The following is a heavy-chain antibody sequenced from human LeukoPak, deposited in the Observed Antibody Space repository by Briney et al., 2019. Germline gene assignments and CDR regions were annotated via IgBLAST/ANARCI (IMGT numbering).Heavy chain of an antibody. CDR3: AKYAERAFDI. CDR1: GFTFSFYA. V-gene: IGHV3-30-3*01. J-gene: IGHJ3*02. CDR2: ISYDGSNK. D-gene: IGHD2-2*01. Sequence: PGGSLRLSCAASGFTFSFYAMHWVRQAPGKGLEWVAAISYDGSNKYYAESVKGRFTISRDNSKNTLYLQMNSPRAEDTAVYYCAKYAERAFDIWGQGTMVTVSS.